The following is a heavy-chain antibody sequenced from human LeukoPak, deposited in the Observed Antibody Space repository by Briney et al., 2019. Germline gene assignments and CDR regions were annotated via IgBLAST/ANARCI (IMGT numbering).Heavy chain of an antibody. Sequence: GESLKISCKGSGYSFTSYWISWVRQMPGKGLEWMGIIYPGDSDTRYSPSFQGQVTISADKSISTAYLQWSSLKASDTAMYYCARQAGYCSSTSCYETFDYWGQGTLVTVSS. J-gene: IGHJ4*02. CDR2: IYPGDSDT. D-gene: IGHD2-2*03. CDR1: GYSFTSYW. V-gene: IGHV5-51*01. CDR3: ARQAGYCSSTSCYETFDY.